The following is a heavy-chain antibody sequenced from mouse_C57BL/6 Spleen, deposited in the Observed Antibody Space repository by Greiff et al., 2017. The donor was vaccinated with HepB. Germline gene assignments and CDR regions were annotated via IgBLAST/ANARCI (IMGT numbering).Heavy chain of an antibody. Sequence: EVHLVESGGGLVKPGGSLKLSCAASGFTFSSYALSWVRQTPEKRLEWVATISDGGSYTYYPDNVKGRFTISRDNAKNNLYLQMSHLKSEDTAMYYCARADYDYDVRYFDVWGTGTTVTVSS. CDR3: ARADYDYDVRYFDV. V-gene: IGHV5-4*01. CDR1: GFTFSSYA. J-gene: IGHJ1*03. CDR2: ISDGGSYT. D-gene: IGHD2-4*01.